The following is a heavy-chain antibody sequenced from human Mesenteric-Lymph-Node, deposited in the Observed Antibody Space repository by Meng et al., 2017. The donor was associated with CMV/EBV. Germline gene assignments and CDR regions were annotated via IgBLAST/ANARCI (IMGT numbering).Heavy chain of an antibody. V-gene: IGHV1-2*06. CDR3: ARETSSSLH. CDR2: INPDSGGT. CDR1: GYTFAGYY. D-gene: IGHD6-13*01. J-gene: IGHJ4*02. Sequence: QVSCKASGYTFAGYYMHWVRQAPGRGLEWMGRINPDSGGTNYAQKFQGRVTMTRDTSISTAYMELSRLRSDDTAVYYCARETSSSLHWGQGTLVTVSS.